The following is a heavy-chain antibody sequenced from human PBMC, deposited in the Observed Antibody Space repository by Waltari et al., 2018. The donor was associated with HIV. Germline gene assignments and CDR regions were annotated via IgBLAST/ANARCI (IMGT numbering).Heavy chain of an antibody. J-gene: IGHJ4*02. CDR3: ARASHYIEFSTFDGDYYFDL. D-gene: IGHD3-9*01. V-gene: IGHV3-74*01. CDR2: INSDGSTR. CDR1: GFSVRHHW. Sequence: VQLVESGGGSIKTGGSLRLSCAGSGFSVRHHWIAWVRQGPGKGLVWVARINSDGSTRNYADAVKGRFVISRDNSRNTVYLQLNSVKVEDTAVYFCARASHYIEFSTFDGDYYFDLWGRGTRVAVSS.